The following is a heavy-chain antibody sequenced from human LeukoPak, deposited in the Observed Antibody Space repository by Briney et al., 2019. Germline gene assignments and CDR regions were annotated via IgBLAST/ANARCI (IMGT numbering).Heavy chain of an antibody. V-gene: IGHV1-18*01. Sequence: ASVKVSCKASGYTFTSYGISWVRQAPGQGLEWMGWISAYNGNTNYAQKLQGRVTMTTDTSTSTAYMELRSLRSDDTAVYYCARACYYDSKHYYYYMDVWGKGTTVTISS. J-gene: IGHJ6*03. CDR3: ARACYYDSKHYYYYMDV. D-gene: IGHD3-22*01. CDR1: GYTFTSYG. CDR2: ISAYNGNT.